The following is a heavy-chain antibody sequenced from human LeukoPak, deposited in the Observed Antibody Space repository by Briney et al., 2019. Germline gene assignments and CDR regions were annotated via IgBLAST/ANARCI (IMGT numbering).Heavy chain of an antibody. CDR2: INHSGST. CDR3: ARGLSRGHSSGWYGGSSGMDV. Sequence: RSSETLSPTCAVYGGSFSGYYWSWIRQPPGKGREWIGEINHSGSTNYNPSLKSRVTISVDTSKNQFSLKLSSVTAADTAVYYCARGLSRGHSSGWYGGSSGMDVWGKGTTVTVSS. J-gene: IGHJ6*04. V-gene: IGHV4-34*01. D-gene: IGHD6-19*01. CDR1: GGSFSGYY.